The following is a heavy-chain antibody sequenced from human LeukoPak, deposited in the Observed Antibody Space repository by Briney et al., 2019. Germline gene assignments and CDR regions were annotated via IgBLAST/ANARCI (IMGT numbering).Heavy chain of an antibody. J-gene: IGHJ4*02. Sequence: PSETLSLTCTVSGGSISSSSYYWGWIRQPPGKGLEWIGSIYYSGNTYYNPSLKSRVTISVDTSKNHFSLKLTSVTAADTAVYYCARHGALASGSYSIHSWGQGTLVTVSS. V-gene: IGHV4-39*01. CDR2: IYYSGNT. CDR3: ARHGALASGSYSIHS. D-gene: IGHD1-26*01. CDR1: GGSISSSSYY.